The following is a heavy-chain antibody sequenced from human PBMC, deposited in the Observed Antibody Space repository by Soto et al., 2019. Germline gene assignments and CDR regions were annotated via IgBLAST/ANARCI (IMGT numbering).Heavy chain of an antibody. J-gene: IGHJ4*02. CDR2: ISGSGDST. CDR1: GFTFSNYA. D-gene: IGHD5-12*01. CDR3: AKDRPPGSWLRLVLLDY. V-gene: IGHV3-23*01. Sequence: PGGSLRLSCAASGFTSGFTFSNYAMSWVRQAPGKGLEWVSAISGSGDSTYYADSVKGRFTISRDNSKNTLYLQMNSLRVEDTAVYYCAKDRPPGSWLRLVLLDYWGQGTLVTVSS.